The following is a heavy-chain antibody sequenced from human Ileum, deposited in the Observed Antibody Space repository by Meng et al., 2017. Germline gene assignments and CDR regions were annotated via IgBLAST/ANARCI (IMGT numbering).Heavy chain of an antibody. V-gene: IGHV3-7*01. J-gene: IGHJ1*01. CDR2: IRQDGSEE. CDR1: GFIFSGYW. Sequence: RVGSGGGLGQPGGALRISCAGSGFIFSGYWMNWVRQAPGKVLEWVANIRQDGSEEHYVDSVKGRFTISRDNAKNSLYLQMNSLRDEDTAVYYCARDQGSYGNFQHWGQGTLVTVSS. D-gene: IGHD3-16*01. CDR3: ARDQGSYGNFQH.